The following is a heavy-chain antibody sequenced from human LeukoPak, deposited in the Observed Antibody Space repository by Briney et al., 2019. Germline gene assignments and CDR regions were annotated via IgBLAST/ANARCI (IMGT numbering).Heavy chain of an antibody. D-gene: IGHD2-2*03. J-gene: IGHJ3*02. V-gene: IGHV4-30-2*01. CDR3: ARIVVDIVVVPAAPDAFDI. Sequence: SETLSLTCTVSGGSISSGGYYWSWIRQPPGKGLEWIGYIYHSGSTYYNPSLKSRVTISVDRSKNQFSLKLSSVTAADTAVYYCARIVVDIVVVPAAPDAFDIWGQGTMVTVSS. CDR2: IYHSGST. CDR1: GGSISSGGYY.